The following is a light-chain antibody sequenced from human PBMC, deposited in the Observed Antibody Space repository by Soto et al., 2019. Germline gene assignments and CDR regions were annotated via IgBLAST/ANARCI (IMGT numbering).Light chain of an antibody. J-gene: IGKJ1*01. CDR1: QSISSW. CDR3: HQYNSYSPT. CDR2: DAS. V-gene: IGKV1-5*01. Sequence: DIQMTQSPTTLSASGGDTVTITSRASQSISSWLAWYQQKPGKAPKLLIYDASSLESGVPSRFSGSGSGTELSLTISSLQPDDFATYYCHQYNSYSPTFDPGSKVDIK.